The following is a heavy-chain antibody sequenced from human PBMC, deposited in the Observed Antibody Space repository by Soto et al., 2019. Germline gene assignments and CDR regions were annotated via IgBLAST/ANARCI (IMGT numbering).Heavy chain of an antibody. D-gene: IGHD2-2*02. CDR2: IYYSGSF. CDR3: ARGGVVPASIEVNWFDP. CDR1: GGSISIGGYY. V-gene: IGHV4-31*03. Sequence: SETLSLTCTVSGGSISIGGYYWSWIRQHPGKGLEWIGYIYYSGSFYYNPSLRSRVTISVDTSKNQFSLKLSSVTAADTAVYYCARGGVVPASIEVNWFDPWGQGTLVTAPQ. J-gene: IGHJ5*02.